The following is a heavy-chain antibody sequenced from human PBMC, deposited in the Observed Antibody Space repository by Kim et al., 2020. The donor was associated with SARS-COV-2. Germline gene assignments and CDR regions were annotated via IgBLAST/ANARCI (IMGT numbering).Heavy chain of an antibody. Sequence: ASVKVSCKASGYTFTSYDINWVRQATGQGLEWMGWMNPNSGNTGYAQKFQGRVTMTRNTSISTAYMELSSLRSEDTAVYYCARGAVPKRITIFGVVKIGSVWFDPWGQGTLVTVSS. CDR2: MNPNSGNT. CDR1: GYTFTSYD. D-gene: IGHD3-3*01. V-gene: IGHV1-8*01. CDR3: ARGAVPKRITIFGVVKIGSVWFDP. J-gene: IGHJ5*02.